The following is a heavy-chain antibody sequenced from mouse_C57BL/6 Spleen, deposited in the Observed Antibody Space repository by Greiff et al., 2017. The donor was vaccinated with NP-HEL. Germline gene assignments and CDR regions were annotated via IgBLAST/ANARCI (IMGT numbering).Heavy chain of an antibody. CDR3: ARRYYYGSSAGFAY. CDR2: ISYDGSN. J-gene: IGHJ3*01. Sequence: EVQLQQSGPGLVKPSQSLSLTCSVTGYSITSGYYWNWIRQFPGNKLEWMGYISYDGSNNYNPSLKNRISITRDTSKNQFFLKLNSVTTEDTATYYCARRYYYGSSAGFAYWGQGTLVTVSA. V-gene: IGHV3-6*01. CDR1: GYSITSGYY. D-gene: IGHD1-1*01.